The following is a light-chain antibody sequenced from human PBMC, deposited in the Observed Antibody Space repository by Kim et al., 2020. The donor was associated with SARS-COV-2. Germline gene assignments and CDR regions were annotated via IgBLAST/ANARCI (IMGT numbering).Light chain of an antibody. CDR2: GAS. CDR3: LQHSTYPYT. CDR1: QGIVNY. Sequence: DIQMTQSPSAMSTSVGDRVTITCRASQGIVNYLAWFQQKPGKVPKRLIYGASSLQSGVPSRFSGSGSGTEFTLTISSLQPEDVSTYYCLQHSTYPYTFGQGTKLEI. J-gene: IGKJ2*01. V-gene: IGKV1-17*03.